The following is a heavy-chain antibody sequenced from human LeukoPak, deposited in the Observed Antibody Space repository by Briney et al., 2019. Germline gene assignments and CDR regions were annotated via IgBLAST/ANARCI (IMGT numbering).Heavy chain of an antibody. J-gene: IGHJ4*02. D-gene: IGHD3-3*01. Sequence: SQTLSLTCTVSGGSISSGDYYWGWIRQPPGKGLEWIGSIYYSGSTHHNPSLKSRVTISVDTSKNQFSLKLSSVTAADTAVYYCARHDVTIFGVVSATHFDYWGQGTLVTVSS. CDR2: IYYSGST. CDR3: ARHDVTIFGVVSATHFDY. V-gene: IGHV4-39*01. CDR1: GGSISSGDYY.